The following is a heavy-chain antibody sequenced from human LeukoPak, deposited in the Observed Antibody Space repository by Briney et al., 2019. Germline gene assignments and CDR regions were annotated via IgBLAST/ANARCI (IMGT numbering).Heavy chain of an antibody. CDR3: ARAARGSGSYYTSDY. D-gene: IGHD1-26*01. CDR2: IIPIFGTA. J-gene: IGHJ4*02. CDR1: GGTFSSYA. V-gene: IGHV1-69*06. Sequence: SVKVSCKASGGTFSSYAISWVRQAPGQGLEWMGGIIPIFGTADYAQKFQGRVTITADKSTSTAYMELSSLRSEDTAVYYCARAARGSGSYYTSDYWGQGTLVTVSS.